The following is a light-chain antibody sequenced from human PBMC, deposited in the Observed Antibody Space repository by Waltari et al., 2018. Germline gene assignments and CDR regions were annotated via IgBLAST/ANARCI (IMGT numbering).Light chain of an antibody. CDR2: KAS. V-gene: IGKV1-5*03. CDR3: QQYRNLWT. J-gene: IGKJ1*01. Sequence: DIQMTQSPSTLSASVGDRVTITCRASQSLSNWLAWDQQKPGKSPKVLIYKASTLESGVPSRFSGSGSWTEFTLTISSLQPDDFATYYCQQYRNLWTFGQGTKVEIK. CDR1: QSLSNW.